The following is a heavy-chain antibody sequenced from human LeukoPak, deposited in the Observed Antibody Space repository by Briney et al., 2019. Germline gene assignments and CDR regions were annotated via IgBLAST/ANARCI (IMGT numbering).Heavy chain of an antibody. CDR1: EFTFTGYY. V-gene: IGHV1-2*02. J-gene: IGHJ4*02. CDR2: INPHSGVT. D-gene: IGHD2-21*02. CDR3: VREGNELLSKNFDY. Sequence: ASVKVSCKASEFTFTGYYIHWVRQAPGQGLEWMGYINPHSGVTNSPQKFQGRVTMTTDTSITAVYMELSSLLSDDTAMYYCVREGNELLSKNFDYWGQGTLVTVSS.